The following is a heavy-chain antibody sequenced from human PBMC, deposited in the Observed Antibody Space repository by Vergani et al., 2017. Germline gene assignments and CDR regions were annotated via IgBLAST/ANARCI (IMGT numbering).Heavy chain of an antibody. J-gene: IGHJ3*02. CDR3: AREEGYDFWSGSLDAFDI. CDR1: GYTFTSYG. D-gene: IGHD3-3*01. CDR2: ISAYNGNT. V-gene: IGHV1-18*01. Sequence: QVQLVQSGAEVKKPGSSVKVSCKASGYTFTSYGISWVRQAPGQGLEWMGWISAYNGNTNYAQKLQGRVTMTTDTSTSTAYMELRSRRSDDTAVYYCAREEGYDFWSGSLDAFDIWGQGTMVTVSS.